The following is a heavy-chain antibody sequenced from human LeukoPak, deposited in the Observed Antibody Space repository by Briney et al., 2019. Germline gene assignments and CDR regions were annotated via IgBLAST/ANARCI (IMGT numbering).Heavy chain of an antibody. J-gene: IGHJ4*02. CDR3: ARGGRSSGYYWRFDY. CDR1: GYTFTSYY. Sequence: ASVKVSCKASGYTFTSYYMHWVRQAPGQGLEWMGIINPSGGSTRYAQKFQGRVTMTRDTSTSTVYMELSSLRSEDTAVYYCARGGRSSGYYWRFDYWGQGTLVTVSS. V-gene: IGHV1-46*01. CDR2: INPSGGST. D-gene: IGHD3-22*01.